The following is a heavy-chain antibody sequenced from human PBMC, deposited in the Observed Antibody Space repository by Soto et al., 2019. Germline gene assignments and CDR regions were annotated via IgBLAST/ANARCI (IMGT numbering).Heavy chain of an antibody. CDR1: GGSISTLY. J-gene: IGHJ6*02. CDR2: ISDGGST. D-gene: IGHD2-2*01. Sequence: SESLSLTCLVSGGSISTLYSRCLRQPPGKGLGWVGYISDGGSTTSNPSFESRVSISVETSKKQVSLKLSSGRAADTAFFIWGGYCSRSLCPEDQYCGLEDWGQGTTVTVSS. CDR3: GGYCSRSLCPEDQYCGLED. V-gene: IGHV4-59*11.